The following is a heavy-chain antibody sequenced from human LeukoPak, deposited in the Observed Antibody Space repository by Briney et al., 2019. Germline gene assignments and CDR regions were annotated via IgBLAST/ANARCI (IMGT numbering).Heavy chain of an antibody. Sequence: LSLTCTVSGGSISSSSYYWGWIRQPPGKGLEWVAVISYDGSNKYYADSVKGRFTISRDNSKNTLYLQMNSLRAEDTAVYYCATYDILTGYYRRSGYFQHWGQGTLVTVSS. CDR3: ATYDILTGYYRRSGYFQH. CDR1: GGSISSSS. D-gene: IGHD3-9*01. J-gene: IGHJ1*01. CDR2: ISYDGSNK. V-gene: IGHV3-30*03.